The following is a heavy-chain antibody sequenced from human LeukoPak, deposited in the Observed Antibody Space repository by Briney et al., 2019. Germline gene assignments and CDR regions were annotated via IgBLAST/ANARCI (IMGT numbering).Heavy chain of an antibody. J-gene: IGHJ4*02. D-gene: IGHD6-13*01. V-gene: IGHV3-30*02. CDR3: AKDRSDSSTWYAGSH. CDR1: GFSFSSYG. CDR2: IRYDGSNK. Sequence: GGSLRLSCAASGFSFSSYGMHWVRQAPGKGLEWVAFIRYDGSNKYDADSVKGRFTISRDNSKNTLYLQMNSLRAEDTAVYYCAKDRSDSSTWYAGSHWGQGTLVTVSS.